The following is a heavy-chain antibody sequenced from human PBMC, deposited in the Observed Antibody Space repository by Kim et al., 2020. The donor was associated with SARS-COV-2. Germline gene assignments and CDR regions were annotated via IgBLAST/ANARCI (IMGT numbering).Heavy chain of an antibody. J-gene: IGHJ4*02. D-gene: IGHD3-3*01. Sequence: NTNYARKLQGRVTMTTDTSTSTAYMELRSLRSDDTAVYYCARDFRGYYNYWGQGTLVTVSS. CDR2: NT. CDR3: ARDFRGYYNY. V-gene: IGHV1-18*01.